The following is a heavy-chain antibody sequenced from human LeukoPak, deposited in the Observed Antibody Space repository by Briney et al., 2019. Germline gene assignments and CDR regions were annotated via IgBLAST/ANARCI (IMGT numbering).Heavy chain of an antibody. Sequence: GASGKVSCKASGYTFTSHYMHWVRQAPGQGLEWMGLINPTGGSTGYAQKFQGRVTMTRDMSTSTDFMELSSLRSEDTAIYYCARDNSVEDNAWWFDPWGQGTLVTVSS. CDR3: ARDNSVEDNAWWFDP. CDR2: INPTGGST. D-gene: IGHD4-23*01. CDR1: GYTFTSHY. J-gene: IGHJ5*02. V-gene: IGHV1-46*01.